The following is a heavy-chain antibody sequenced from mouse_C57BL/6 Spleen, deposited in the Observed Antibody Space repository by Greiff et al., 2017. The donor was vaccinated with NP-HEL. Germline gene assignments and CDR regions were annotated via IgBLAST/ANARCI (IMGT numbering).Heavy chain of an antibody. Sequence: QVQLQQSGPELVKPGASVKLSCKASGYTFTSYDINWVKQRPGQGLEWIGWIYPRDGSTKYNEKFKGKATLTVDTSSSTAYMELHSLTSEDSAVYFCGRSYYYGSSYVAWFAYWGQGTLVTVSA. V-gene: IGHV1-85*01. CDR3: GRSYYYGSSYVAWFAY. CDR2: IYPRDGST. CDR1: GYTFTSYD. J-gene: IGHJ3*01. D-gene: IGHD1-1*01.